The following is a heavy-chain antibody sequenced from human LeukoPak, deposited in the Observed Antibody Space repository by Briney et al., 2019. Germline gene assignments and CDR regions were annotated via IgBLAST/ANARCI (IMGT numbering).Heavy chain of an antibody. D-gene: IGHD5-24*01. J-gene: IGHJ3*01. CDR2: IASSDRNT. V-gene: IGHV3-23*01. CDR1: GFNFNDAA. Sequence: GGSLRLACAASGFNFNDAAMTWVRQAPGKGLEWVSLIASSDRNTYYTDSVRGRFTISRDNSKKTLSLQMNSLRVEDTAIYYCAKDIQLSAWGLGTMVTVSS. CDR3: AKDIQLSA.